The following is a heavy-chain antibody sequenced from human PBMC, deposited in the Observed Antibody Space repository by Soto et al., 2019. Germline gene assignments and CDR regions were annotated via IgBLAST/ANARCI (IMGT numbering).Heavy chain of an antibody. V-gene: IGHV2-5*02. CDR3: AQSYNKVTFGGIIARFDY. CDR2: IYWDDDK. CDR1: GFSLGTTGVG. Sequence: QITLKESGPTLVKPTQTLTLTCTFSGFSLGTTGVGVGWVRQPPGKALEWLALIYWDDDKRYSPSLNSRLTIPKDTSKTQVVLTLTNMDPVDTATYYCAQSYNKVTFGGIIARFDYWGQGTLVTVSS. D-gene: IGHD3-16*02. J-gene: IGHJ4*02.